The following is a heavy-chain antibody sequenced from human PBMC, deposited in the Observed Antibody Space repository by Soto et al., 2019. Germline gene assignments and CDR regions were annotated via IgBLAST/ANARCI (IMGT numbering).Heavy chain of an antibody. V-gene: IGHV1-18*01. CDR2: ISAYNGNT. CDR3: ASGGYCSGASCYSGYYYGRDV. CDR1: GYTFTSYG. Sequence: ASVKVSCKASGYTFTSYGISWVRQAPGQGLEWMGWISAYNGNTNYAQKLQGRVTMTTDTSTSTAYMELRSLRSDDTAVYYCASGGYCSGASCYSGYYYGRDVWGQGTTVTVS. J-gene: IGHJ6*02. D-gene: IGHD2-15*01.